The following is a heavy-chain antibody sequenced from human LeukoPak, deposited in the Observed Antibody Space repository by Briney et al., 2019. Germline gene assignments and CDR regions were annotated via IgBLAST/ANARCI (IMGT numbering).Heavy chain of an antibody. CDR3: ARELPFDY. Sequence: GGSLRLSCAASGFTFSNYWMHWVRQAPGKGLVWVSRIKSDGSRTDYADSVKGRFTISRGNAKNTLYLQMNSLRAEDTAVYYCARELPFDYWGQGTLVTVSS. D-gene: IGHD2-15*01. J-gene: IGHJ4*02. CDR1: GFTFSNYW. CDR2: IKSDGSRT. V-gene: IGHV3-74*01.